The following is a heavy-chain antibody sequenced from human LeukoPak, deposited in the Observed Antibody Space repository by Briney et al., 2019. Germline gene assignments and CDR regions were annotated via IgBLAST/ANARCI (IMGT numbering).Heavy chain of an antibody. CDR1: GGSISSGGYY. CDR2: IYYSGST. Sequence: PSETLSLTCTVSGGSISSGGYYWSWIRQHPGKGLEWIGYIYYSGSTYYNPSLKSRVTISVDTSKNQFSLKLSSVTAADTAVYYCARAKGDYYYDSSGYYPDYWGQGTLVTVSS. D-gene: IGHD3-22*01. J-gene: IGHJ4*02. V-gene: IGHV4-31*03. CDR3: ARAKGDYYYDSSGYYPDY.